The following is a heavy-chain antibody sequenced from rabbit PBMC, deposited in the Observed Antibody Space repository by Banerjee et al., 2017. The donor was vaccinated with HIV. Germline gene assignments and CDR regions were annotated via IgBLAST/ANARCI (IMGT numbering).Heavy chain of an antibody. Sequence: ELVESGGGLVQPGESLKLSCKASGIDFSSYGISWVRQAPGKGPEWIAYIYPGFGIRNYANSVKGRFTISSDNAQNTVFLQMTSLTASDTATYFCARAGAGYAGYGYANLWGQGTLVTVS. CDR3: ARAGAGYAGYGYANL. V-gene: IGHV1S47*01. J-gene: IGHJ4*01. D-gene: IGHD6-1*01. CDR1: GIDFSSYG. CDR2: IYPGFGIR.